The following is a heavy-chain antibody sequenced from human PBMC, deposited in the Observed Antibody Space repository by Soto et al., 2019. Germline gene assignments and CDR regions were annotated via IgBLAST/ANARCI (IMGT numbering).Heavy chain of an antibody. D-gene: IGHD2-2*01. Sequence: EVQLLESGGALVQPGGSLRLSCAASGLTFSSYAMKWVRQAPGKGLGWVSLIGESGPPQYYADSVKGRFTISRDNSGNTLFLEMYSLRAEDTAVYYCARYIPGVRYYGMDVWGQGTTVTVSS. CDR2: IGESGPPQ. CDR3: ARYIPGVRYYGMDV. V-gene: IGHV3-23*01. CDR1: GLTFSSYA. J-gene: IGHJ6*02.